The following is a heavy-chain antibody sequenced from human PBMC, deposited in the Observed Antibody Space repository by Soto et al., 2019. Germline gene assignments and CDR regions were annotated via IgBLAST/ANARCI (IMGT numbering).Heavy chain of an antibody. Sequence: XTLSLTCAVYCGSFSGYEWGWIRRPPGKGLEWSGEINHSGSTNYNPSLKSRVTISVDTSKNQFSLKLSSVTSADTDVYYCARGTVPAAIQIDYWGQGTLGTVSS. D-gene: IGHD2-2*02. CDR2: INHSGST. CDR1: CGSFSGYE. V-gene: IGHV4-34*01. CDR3: ARGTVPAAIQIDY. J-gene: IGHJ4*02.